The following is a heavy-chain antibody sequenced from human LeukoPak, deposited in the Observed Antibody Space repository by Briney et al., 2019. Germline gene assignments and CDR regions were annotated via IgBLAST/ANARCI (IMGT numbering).Heavy chain of an antibody. CDR2: IYTSGST. CDR1: GGSISSGSYY. V-gene: IGHV4-61*02. J-gene: IGHJ6*03. Sequence: PSETLSLTCTVSGGSISSGSYYWSWIRQPAGKGPEWIGRIYTSGSTNYNPSLKSRVTISVDTSKNQFSLKLSSVTAADTAVYYCARMEKYYYMDVWGKGTTVTVSS. D-gene: IGHD3-3*01. CDR3: ARMEKYYYMDV.